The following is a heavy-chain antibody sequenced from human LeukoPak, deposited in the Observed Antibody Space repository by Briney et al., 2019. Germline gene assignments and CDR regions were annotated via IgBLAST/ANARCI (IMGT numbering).Heavy chain of an antibody. Sequence: PSETLSLTCTVSGGSISSSSYYWGWIRQPPGKGLEWIGSIYYSGGTYYNPSLKSRVTISVDTSKNQFSLKLSSVTAADTAVYYCARHSYYYDSSGYYLDYWGQGTLVTVSS. V-gene: IGHV4-39*01. J-gene: IGHJ4*02. D-gene: IGHD3-22*01. CDR3: ARHSYYYDSSGYYLDY. CDR1: GGSISSSSYY. CDR2: IYYSGGT.